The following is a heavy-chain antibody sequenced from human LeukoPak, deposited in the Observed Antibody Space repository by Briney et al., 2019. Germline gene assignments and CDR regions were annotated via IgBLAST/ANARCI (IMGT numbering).Heavy chain of an antibody. Sequence: SVKVSRKAPGGTFSDYSISWVRQAPGQGLEWMGRILPLVGRLHYAQKFQGRFTLTADKSTTTVYMELSSLRSEDTAVYYCVRSGYDYDWFDPWGQGTLVTVSS. J-gene: IGHJ5*02. CDR1: GGTFSDYS. CDR2: ILPLVGRL. D-gene: IGHD5-12*01. CDR3: VRSGYDYDWFDP. V-gene: IGHV1-69*02.